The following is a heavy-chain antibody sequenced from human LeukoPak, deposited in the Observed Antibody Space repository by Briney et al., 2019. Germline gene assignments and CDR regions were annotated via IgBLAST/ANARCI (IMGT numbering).Heavy chain of an antibody. V-gene: IGHV4-38-2*02. D-gene: IGHD3-9*01. CDR2: VYHTGAT. CDR1: GYSISSGYF. J-gene: IGHJ5*02. Sequence: SETLSLTCGVSGYSISSGYFWVWIRQPPGKGLEWIRSVYHTGATYYNPSLRSPVTISVDTSKNQFSLELNSVTAADTAVYYCARDLGLTISANWFDPWGQGTLVTVSS. CDR3: ARDLGLTISANWFDP.